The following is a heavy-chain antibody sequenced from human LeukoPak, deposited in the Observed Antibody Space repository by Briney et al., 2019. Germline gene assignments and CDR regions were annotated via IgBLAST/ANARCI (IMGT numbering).Heavy chain of an antibody. Sequence: SVKVSCKASGGTFSSYAISWVRQAPGQGLEWMGGIIPIFGTANYAQKFQGRVTITADESTSTAYMELNSLRAEDTAVYYCARAGGLDYGSGSYISYYYMDVWGKGTTVTISS. CDR1: GGTFSSYA. CDR3: ARAGGLDYGSGSYISYYYMDV. V-gene: IGHV1-69*13. J-gene: IGHJ6*03. CDR2: IIPIFGTA. D-gene: IGHD3-10*01.